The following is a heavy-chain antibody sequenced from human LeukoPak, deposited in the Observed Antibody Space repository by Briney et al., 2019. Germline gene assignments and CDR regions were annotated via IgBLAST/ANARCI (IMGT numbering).Heavy chain of an antibody. J-gene: IGHJ4*02. CDR2: ISGSGGST. CDR1: GFTFSNYA. V-gene: IGHV3-23*01. CDR3: AKISSLRYFDWLFDY. D-gene: IGHD3-9*01. Sequence: PGGSLRLSCAASGFTFSNYAMSWVRQAPGKGLEWVSAISGSGGSTYYADSVKGRFTISRDNSKNTLYLQMNSLRAEDTAVYYCAKISSLRYFDWLFDYWGQGTLVTVSS.